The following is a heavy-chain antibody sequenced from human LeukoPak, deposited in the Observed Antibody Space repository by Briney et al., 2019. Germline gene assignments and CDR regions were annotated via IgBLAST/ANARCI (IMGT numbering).Heavy chain of an antibody. CDR1: GLTFSSYS. V-gene: IGHV3-21*01. D-gene: IGHD5-18*01. CDR3: AREYGYSYGYVH. J-gene: IGHJ4*02. Sequence: GGSLRLSCAASGLTFSSYSMNWVRQAPGKGLEWVSSISSSSSYIYYADSVKGRFTISRDNAKNSLYLQMNSLRAEDTAVYYCAREYGYSYGYVHWGQGTLVTVSS. CDR2: ISSSSSYI.